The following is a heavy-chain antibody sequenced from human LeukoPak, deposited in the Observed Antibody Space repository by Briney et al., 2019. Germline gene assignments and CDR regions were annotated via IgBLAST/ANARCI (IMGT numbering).Heavy chain of an antibody. Sequence: PGESLKISCKGSGYSFTSYWIGWVRQMPGKGLEWMGIIYPGDSDTRYGPSFQGQVTISADKSISTAYLQWSSLKASDTATYYCARQEYPMGLLRDWYFDLWGRGTLVTVSS. CDR3: ARQEYPMGLLRDWYFDL. CDR2: IYPGDSDT. D-gene: IGHD3-22*01. V-gene: IGHV5-51*01. CDR1: GYSFTSYW. J-gene: IGHJ2*01.